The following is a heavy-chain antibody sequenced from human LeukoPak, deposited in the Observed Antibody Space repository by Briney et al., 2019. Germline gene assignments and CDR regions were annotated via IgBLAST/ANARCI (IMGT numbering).Heavy chain of an antibody. CDR3: ARDRVYYGSGSYYSVLPGWFDP. D-gene: IGHD3-10*01. CDR1: GFTFSSYA. V-gene: IGHV3-30-3*01. Sequence: GGSLRLSCAASGFTFSSYAMHWVRQAPGKGLEWVAVISYDGSNKYYADSVKGRFTISRDNSKNTLYLQMNSLRAEDTAVYYCARDRVYYGSGSYYSVLPGWFDPWGQGTLVTVSS. J-gene: IGHJ5*02. CDR2: ISYDGSNK.